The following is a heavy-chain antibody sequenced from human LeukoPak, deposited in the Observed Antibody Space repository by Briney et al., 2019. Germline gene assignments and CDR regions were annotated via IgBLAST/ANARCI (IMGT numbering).Heavy chain of an antibody. D-gene: IGHD5-12*01. J-gene: IGHJ4*02. CDR1: GFSFSSFE. Sequence: GGSLRLSCVVSGFSFSSFEMNWVRQAPGKGLEWVSYISSSSITLYADSVKGRFTISRDNARDSLYLQMNSLRAEDTAVYYCARSLSGCITDPFFDQWGQGALVTVSS. V-gene: IGHV3-48*03. CDR2: ISSSSIT. CDR3: ARSLSGCITDPFFDQ.